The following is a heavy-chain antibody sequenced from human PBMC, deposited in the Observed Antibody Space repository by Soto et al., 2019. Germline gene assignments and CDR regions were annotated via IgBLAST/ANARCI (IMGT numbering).Heavy chain of an antibody. CDR2: INAGNGNT. Sequence: ASVKVSCKASGYTFTSYAMHWVRQAPGQRXEWMGWINAGNGNTKYSQKFQGRVTITRDTSASTAYMELSSLRSEDTAVYYCAREQFITIFGVVQNWFDPWGQGTLVTVSS. CDR3: AREQFITIFGVVQNWFDP. V-gene: IGHV1-3*01. J-gene: IGHJ5*02. CDR1: GYTFTSYA. D-gene: IGHD3-3*01.